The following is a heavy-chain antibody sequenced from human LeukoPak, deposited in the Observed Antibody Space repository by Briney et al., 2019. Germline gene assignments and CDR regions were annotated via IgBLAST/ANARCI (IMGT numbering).Heavy chain of an antibody. Sequence: ASVKVSCKASGYTFTSYGISWVRQAPGQGLEWMGWISAYNGNTNYAQKLQGRVTMTTDTSTSTAYMELRSLRSDDTAVYYCARMITMVRGENWFDPWGQGTLVTVSS. V-gene: IGHV1-18*01. CDR3: ARMITMVRGENWFDP. J-gene: IGHJ5*02. CDR2: ISAYNGNT. D-gene: IGHD3-10*01. CDR1: GYTFTSYG.